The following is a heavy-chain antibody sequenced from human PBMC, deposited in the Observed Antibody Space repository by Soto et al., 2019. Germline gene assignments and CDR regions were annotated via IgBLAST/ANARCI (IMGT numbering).Heavy chain of an antibody. Sequence: EVQLVESGGGLVQPGGSLRLSCEASGFTFSSYSMNWVRQAPGKGLEWVSYISSSSSTIYYADSVKGRFTISRDNAKNSLYLQMNSLRDEDTAVYYCASALPIFGVVTALQYYYYGMDVWGQGTTVTVSS. CDR2: ISSSSSTI. CDR1: GFTFSSYS. D-gene: IGHD3-3*01. CDR3: ASALPIFGVVTALQYYYYGMDV. J-gene: IGHJ6*02. V-gene: IGHV3-48*02.